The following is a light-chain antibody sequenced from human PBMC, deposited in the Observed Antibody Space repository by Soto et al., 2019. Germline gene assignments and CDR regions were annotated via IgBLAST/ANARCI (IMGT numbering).Light chain of an antibody. Sequence: IVLTQSPATLSVSPGERATLSCRASQSVSSNLAWYQQKPGQAPRLLIYHTSNRATGISARFSGSGSGTDFTLTISSLEPEDFAVYYCHQRQSWPRTFGQGTKVDIK. CDR2: HTS. V-gene: IGKV3-11*01. J-gene: IGKJ1*01. CDR3: HQRQSWPRT. CDR1: QSVSSN.